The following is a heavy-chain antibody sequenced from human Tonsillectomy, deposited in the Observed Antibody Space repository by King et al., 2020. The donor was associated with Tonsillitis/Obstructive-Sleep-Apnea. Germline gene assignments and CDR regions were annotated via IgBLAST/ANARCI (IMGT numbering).Heavy chain of an antibody. V-gene: IGHV3-48*03. D-gene: IGHD5-24*01. Sequence: VQLVESGGGLVQPGGSLRLSCAASGFTFSSYEMNWVRQAPGKGLEWVSYISSSGSTIYYADSVKGRFTISRDNAKNSLYLQMNSLRAADTAVYYCARDHAIATTNRCAAFDIWGQGTMVTVSS. CDR1: GFTFSSYE. J-gene: IGHJ3*02. CDR3: ARDHAIATTNRCAAFDI. CDR2: ISSSGSTI.